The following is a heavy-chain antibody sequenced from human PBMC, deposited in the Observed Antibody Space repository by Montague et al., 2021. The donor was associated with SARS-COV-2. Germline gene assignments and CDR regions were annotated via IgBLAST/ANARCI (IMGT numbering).Heavy chain of an antibody. CDR2: IDWDDDK. CDR3: ARSFSIFGVVIIPAYFDY. CDR1: GFSLSTSGMC. V-gene: IGHV2-70*01. D-gene: IGHD3-3*01. Sequence: PALVKPTQTLTLTCTFSGFSLSTSGMCVSWIRQPPGKALEWLALIDWDDDKYYSTSLKTRPTISEDTSKNQVVLTMTNMDPVDTATYYCARSFSIFGVVIIPAYFDYWGQGTLVTVSS. J-gene: IGHJ4*02.